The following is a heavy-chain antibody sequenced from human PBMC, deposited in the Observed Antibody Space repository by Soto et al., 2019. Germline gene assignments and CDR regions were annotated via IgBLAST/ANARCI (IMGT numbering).Heavy chain of an antibody. D-gene: IGHD3-9*01. V-gene: IGHV4-39*01. CDR1: GDSISNSGNY. Sequence: PSLTCSVSGDSISNSGNYWGWVRRPPGKGLEWIGTMDYSGHTSYNPSLRSRVTISADPSKNQFSLRLSSVSVADTAVYYCARRPPLSAAEHSRFDIWGQGALVTVSS. CDR3: ARRPPLSAAEHSRFDI. J-gene: IGHJ4*02. CDR2: MDYSGHT.